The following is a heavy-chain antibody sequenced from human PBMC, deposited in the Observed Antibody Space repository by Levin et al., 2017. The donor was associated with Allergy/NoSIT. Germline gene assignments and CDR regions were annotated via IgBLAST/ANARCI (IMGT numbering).Heavy chain of an antibody. J-gene: IGHJ4*02. D-gene: IGHD1-26*01. CDR2: IYSGGST. CDR3: ARDSTEGGPFDY. CDR1: GFTVSSNY. V-gene: IGHV3-53*01. Sequence: GESLKISCAASGFTVSSNYMSWVRQAPGKGLEWVSVIYSGGSTYYADSVKGRFTISRDNSKNTLYLQMNSLRAEDTAVYYCARDSTEGGPFDYWGQGTLVTVSS.